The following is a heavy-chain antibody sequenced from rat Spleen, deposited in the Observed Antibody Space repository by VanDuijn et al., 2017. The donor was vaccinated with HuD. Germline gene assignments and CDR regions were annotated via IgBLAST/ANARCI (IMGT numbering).Heavy chain of an antibody. CDR2: ISYDGSKT. CDR1: GFTFSDFY. V-gene: IGHV5-29*01. CDR3: ARPSTETYCFDY. J-gene: IGHJ2*01. D-gene: IGHD1-11*01. Sequence: EVQLVESDGGLVQPGRSLKLSCAASGFTFSDFYMAWVRQAPTKGLEWVATISYDGSKTYYRDSVKGRFTISRDNAGSTLNLHMDSLRSEDTAIYYCARPSTETYCFDYWGQGVMVTVSS.